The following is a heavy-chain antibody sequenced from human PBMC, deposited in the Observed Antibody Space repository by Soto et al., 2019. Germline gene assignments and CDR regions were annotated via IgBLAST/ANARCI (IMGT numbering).Heavy chain of an antibody. CDR3: ARERSGQLGSSDYY. J-gene: IGHJ4*02. CDR1: GGSISSGDYY. Sequence: QVQLQESGPGLVKPSQTLSLTCTVSGGSISSGDYYWSWIRQPPGKGLEWIGYIYYSGSTYYNPSFKSRVTTSVDTSKNQFSLKLSSVTAADTAVYYCARERSGQLGSSDYYWGQGTLVTVSS. V-gene: IGHV4-30-4*01. CDR2: IYYSGST. D-gene: IGHD6-6*01.